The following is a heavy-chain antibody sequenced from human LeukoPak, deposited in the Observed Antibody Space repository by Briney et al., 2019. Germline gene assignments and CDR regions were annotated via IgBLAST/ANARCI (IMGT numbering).Heavy chain of an antibody. D-gene: IGHD6-19*01. CDR1: GGSISNYY. CDR3: ARSGSSGWTEFDF. V-gene: IGHV4-59*01. Sequence: SETLSLTCTVSGGSISNYYWSWIRQPPGKGLEWIGYIYYSGSTNYNPSLKSRVTISVDTSKNQFSLKLSSVTAADTAVYYRARSGSSGWTEFDFWGRGTLVTVSS. CDR2: IYYSGST. J-gene: IGHJ4*02.